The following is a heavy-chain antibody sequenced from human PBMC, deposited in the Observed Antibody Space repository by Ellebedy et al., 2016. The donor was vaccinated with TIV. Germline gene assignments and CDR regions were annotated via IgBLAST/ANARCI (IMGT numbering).Heavy chain of an antibody. V-gene: IGHV3-7*04. D-gene: IGHD2-2*01. CDR1: GFAFNRFW. CDR2: IKYDEIEN. CDR3: ARDTVAVPDGNTFDF. Sequence: GESLKISCAASGFAFNRFWMGWIRQSPGKGLEWVALIKYDEIENYYANSVKGLFTISRDNARNSLYLQMKSLRVDDTAMYYCARDTVAVPDGNTFDFWGQGTMVTVST. J-gene: IGHJ3*01.